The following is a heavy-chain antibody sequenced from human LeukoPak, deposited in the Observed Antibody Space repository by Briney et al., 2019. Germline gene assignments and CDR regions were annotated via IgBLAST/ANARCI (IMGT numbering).Heavy chain of an antibody. CDR3: ARYPYSFALDV. D-gene: IGHD2/OR15-2a*01. J-gene: IGHJ6*03. Sequence: GGSLRLSCAASGFTFSSYAMSWVRQAPGKGLEWVSGISDTGGSTYYADSVKGRFTISRDNAKNAMYLQMNSLRTEDTAVYYCARYPYSFALDVWGKGTTVTVSS. CDR1: GFTFSSYA. V-gene: IGHV3-23*01. CDR2: ISDTGGST.